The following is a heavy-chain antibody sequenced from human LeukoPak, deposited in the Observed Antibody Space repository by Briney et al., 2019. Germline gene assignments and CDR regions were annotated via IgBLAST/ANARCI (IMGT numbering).Heavy chain of an antibody. D-gene: IGHD3-10*01. Sequence: GGSLRLSCAVSGFTFSRHWMSWVRQAPGKGLEWVANIKQDGSEKYCVDSVKGRFTISRDNAKNSLYLQMKSLRAEDTAVYYCARDNMVRGVIGAFDIWGQGTMVTVSS. V-gene: IGHV3-7*01. CDR2: IKQDGSEK. CDR3: ARDNMVRGVIGAFDI. CDR1: GFTFSRHW. J-gene: IGHJ3*02.